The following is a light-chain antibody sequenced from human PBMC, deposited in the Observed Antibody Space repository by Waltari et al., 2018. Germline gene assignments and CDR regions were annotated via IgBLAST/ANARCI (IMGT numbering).Light chain of an antibody. CDR1: SSDVGGYNY. J-gene: IGLJ2*01. CDR3: SSYAGSNTVV. CDR2: EVS. Sequence: QSALTQPPSASGSPGPLVTISCTGTSSDVGGYNYVSWYQQYPGKAPKLMIYEVSKRPSGVPERFSGSKSGNTASLTVSGLQGDDEADYYCSSYAGSNTVVFGGGTKLTVL. V-gene: IGLV2-8*01.